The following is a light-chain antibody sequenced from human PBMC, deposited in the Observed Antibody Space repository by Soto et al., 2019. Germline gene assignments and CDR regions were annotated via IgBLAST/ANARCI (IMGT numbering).Light chain of an antibody. CDR2: SSN. CDR1: SSNIGANS. Sequence: QSALTQPHSASGTPGHRVTISCSGSSSNIGANSVQWFQQLPGTPPKVLIYSSNHRPSGVPERFSGSKSGTSASLAISELQSCDEISYFLAIWDRSSYCHFFGNG. CDR3: AIWDRSSYCHF. V-gene: IGLV1-44*01. J-gene: IGLJ6*01.